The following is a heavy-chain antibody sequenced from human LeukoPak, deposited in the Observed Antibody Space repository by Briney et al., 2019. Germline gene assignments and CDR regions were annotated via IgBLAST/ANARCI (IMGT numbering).Heavy chain of an antibody. V-gene: IGHV3-7*03. CDR1: GFTFSSYW. Sequence: PGGSLRLSCAASGFTFSSYWMNWARQAPGKGLEWVASINHNGNENYYVDSVKGRFTISRDNAKNSLYLQMSNLRAEDTAVYFCAGGGGSDVWAKGPRSPSP. CDR3: AGGGGSDV. D-gene: IGHD2-15*01. J-gene: IGHJ6*02. CDR2: INHNGNEN.